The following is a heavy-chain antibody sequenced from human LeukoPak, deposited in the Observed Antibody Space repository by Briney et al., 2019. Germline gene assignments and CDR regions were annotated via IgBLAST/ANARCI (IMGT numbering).Heavy chain of an antibody. J-gene: IGHJ4*02. CDR3: AKSSYKFGELLLFHY. Sequence: PGGSLRLSCAASGFTFGSYAMSWVRQAPGKGLEGVSAISGSGGSTYYADSVKGRFTISRDNSKNTLYLQMNSLRAEDTAVYYCAKSSYKFGELLLFHYWGQGTLVTVSS. V-gene: IGHV3-23*01. CDR1: GFTFGSYA. CDR2: ISGSGGST. D-gene: IGHD3-10*01.